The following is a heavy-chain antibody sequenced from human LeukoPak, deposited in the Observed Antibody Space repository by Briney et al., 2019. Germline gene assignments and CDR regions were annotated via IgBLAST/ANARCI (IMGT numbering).Heavy chain of an antibody. CDR3: ARGWAPRSGWALFDY. CDR1: GGSISSSNW. V-gene: IGHV4-4*02. Sequence: SETLSLTCAVSGGSISSSNWWSWVRQPPGKGLEWIGEIYHSGSTNYNPSLKSRVTISVDKSKNQFSLKPSSVTAADTAVYYCARGWAPRSGWALFDYWGQGTLVTVSS. CDR2: IYHSGST. J-gene: IGHJ4*02. D-gene: IGHD6-19*01.